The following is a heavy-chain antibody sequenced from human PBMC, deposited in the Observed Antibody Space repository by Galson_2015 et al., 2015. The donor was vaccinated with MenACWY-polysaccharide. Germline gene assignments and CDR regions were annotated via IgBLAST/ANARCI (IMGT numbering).Heavy chain of an antibody. D-gene: IGHD6-19*01. CDR3: ARGRRDTAVAAPAAVLLDY. CDR2: MNPNSGNT. CDR1: GYTFSSYD. J-gene: IGHJ4*02. V-gene: IGHV1-8*01. Sequence: SVKVSCKASGYTFSSYDINWVRQATGQRLEWMGWMNPNSGNTGYAQKFQGRVTMTRNTSISTAYMELSSLTSEDTAAYYCARGRRDTAVAAPAAVLLDYWGQGILVTVSS.